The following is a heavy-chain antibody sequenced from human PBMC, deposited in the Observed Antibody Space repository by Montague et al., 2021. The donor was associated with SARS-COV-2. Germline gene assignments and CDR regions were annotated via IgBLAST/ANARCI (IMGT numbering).Heavy chain of an antibody. CDR3: ARHLHYRDYGGDDY. J-gene: IGHJ4*02. D-gene: IGHD4-17*01. CDR1: GGSISSSSYF. Sequence: SETLSLTCSVSGGSISSSSYFRGWIRQPPGKGLEWIGSNYYSGGTYSNSSLKSRVTISVDTSKDQFSLQLSSVTAADTAVYYCARHLHYRDYGGDDYWGQGTLVTVSA. V-gene: IGHV4-39*01. CDR2: NYYSGGT.